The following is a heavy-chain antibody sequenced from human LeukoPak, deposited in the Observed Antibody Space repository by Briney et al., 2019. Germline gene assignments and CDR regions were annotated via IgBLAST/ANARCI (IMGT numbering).Heavy chain of an antibody. Sequence: ASVKVSCKASGYTFTNYGISWVRQAPGKGPEWMGWISAYNGDTNYAQEFQGRVTMTTDTSTSTAYMELRSLSSDDTAVYHCARDNHRGSWSWFDPWGQGTLVTVSS. J-gene: IGHJ5*02. D-gene: IGHD2-15*01. CDR2: ISAYNGDT. CDR3: ARDNHRGSWSWFDP. V-gene: IGHV1-18*01. CDR1: GYTFTNYG.